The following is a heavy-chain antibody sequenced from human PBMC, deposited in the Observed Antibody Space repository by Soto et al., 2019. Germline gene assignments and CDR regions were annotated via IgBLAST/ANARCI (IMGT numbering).Heavy chain of an antibody. V-gene: IGHV4-39*01. CDR1: DGSISSSSFS. CDR2: YSGYT. Sequence: PSETLSLTCTVPDGSISSSSFSWGWIRQPPGKGLEWIGSYSGYTFYNPSLKSRATISVDTPKTQFSLKLSSVTAADTAVYYCARLRQLWSAFDYWGQGSLVTVSS. J-gene: IGHJ4*02. CDR3: ARLRQLWSAFDY. D-gene: IGHD5-18*01.